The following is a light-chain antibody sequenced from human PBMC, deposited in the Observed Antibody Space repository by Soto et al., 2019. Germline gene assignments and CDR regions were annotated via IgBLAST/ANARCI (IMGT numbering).Light chain of an antibody. CDR2: EVT. J-gene: IGLJ2*01. V-gene: IGLV2-14*01. Sequence: QTVVTQPASVSGSPGQSITISCTGTSTDGGDYDCVSWYQQHPAKAPKLIIYEVTNRPSGVSDRFSGSKSGYTASLTISGLRAEDEADYYCTSCTAAGTLDVAFGGGTQLTVL. CDR3: TSCTAAGTLDVA. CDR1: STDGGDYDC.